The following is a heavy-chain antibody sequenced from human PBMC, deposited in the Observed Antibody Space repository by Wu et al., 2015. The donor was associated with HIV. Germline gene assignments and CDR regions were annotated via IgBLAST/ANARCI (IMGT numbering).Heavy chain of an antibody. J-gene: IGHJ4*02. D-gene: IGHD3-10*01. CDR1: GYTFIGYS. CDR2: INPNSGGT. V-gene: IGHV1-2*02. CDR3: GLHKFGLLIDY. Sequence: QVQLVQSGAEVKEPGASVKVSCKASGYTFIGYSVHWVRQAPGQGLEFMGWINPNSGGTNYAQKFHGRVTMTRDTSISTAHMELRNLMDDDTAIYFCGLHKFGLLIDYWGQGSTITVSS.